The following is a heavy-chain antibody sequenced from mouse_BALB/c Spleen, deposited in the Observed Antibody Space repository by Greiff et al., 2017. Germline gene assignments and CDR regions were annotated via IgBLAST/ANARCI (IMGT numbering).Heavy chain of an antibody. CDR1: GFSLTSYD. Sequence: VQVVESGPALVAPSQSLSITCTVSGFSLTSYDISWIRQPPGKGLEWLGVIWTGGGTNYNSAFMSRLSISKDNSKSQVFLKMNSLQTDDTAIYYCVRDRWFYAMDYWGQGTSVTVSS. V-gene: IGHV2-9-2*01. CDR2: IWTGGGT. CDR3: VRDRWFYAMDY. D-gene: IGHD2-3*01. J-gene: IGHJ4*01.